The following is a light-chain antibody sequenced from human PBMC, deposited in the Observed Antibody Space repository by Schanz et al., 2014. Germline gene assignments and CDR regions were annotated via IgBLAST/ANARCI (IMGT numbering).Light chain of an antibody. Sequence: DIQMTQSPSSLSASVGDRVTITCQASQDISNYLNWYQQKPGKAPKLLIYAASSLQSGVPSRFSGSGSGTDFTLTISSLQPEDFATYYCQQYNSFWTFGQGTKVEIK. CDR3: QQYNSFWT. J-gene: IGKJ1*01. V-gene: IGKV1-39*01. CDR1: QDISNY. CDR2: AAS.